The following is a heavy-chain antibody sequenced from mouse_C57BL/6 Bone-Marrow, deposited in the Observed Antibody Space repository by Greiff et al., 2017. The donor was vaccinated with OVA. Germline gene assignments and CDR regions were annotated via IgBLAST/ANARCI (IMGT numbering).Heavy chain of an antibody. CDR2: INPSTGGT. V-gene: IGHV1-42*01. D-gene: IGHD1-1*01. CDR1: GYSFTGYY. J-gene: IGHJ3*01. Sequence: VQLKQSGPELVKPGASVKISCKASGYSFTGYYMNWVKQSPEKSLEWIGEINPSTGGTTYNQKFKAKATLTVDKSSRTAYMLLKSLTSVDSAVYYCAKYSYGSSYTWFAYWGQGTLVTVSA. CDR3: AKYSYGSSYTWFAY.